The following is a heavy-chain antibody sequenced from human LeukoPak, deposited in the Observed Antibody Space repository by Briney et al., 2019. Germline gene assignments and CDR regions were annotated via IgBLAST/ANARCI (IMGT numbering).Heavy chain of an antibody. CDR1: GYSFTSYW. Sequence: GESLKISCEGAGYSFTSYWIGWVRQMPGKGLEWMGIIYPGDSDTRYSPSFQGQVTISADKSISTAYLQWSSLKASDTAMYYCARMVRGVVINLDIWGQGTMVTVSS. CDR3: ARMVRGVVINLDI. J-gene: IGHJ3*02. CDR2: IYPGDSDT. V-gene: IGHV5-51*01. D-gene: IGHD3-10*01.